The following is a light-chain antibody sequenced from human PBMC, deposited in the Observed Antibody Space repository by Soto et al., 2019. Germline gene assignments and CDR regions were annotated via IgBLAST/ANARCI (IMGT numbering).Light chain of an antibody. V-gene: IGLV2-14*01. Sequence: QSALTQPASVSGSPGQSITISCTGTSSDVGAYNYVSWYQQHPGKAPKLMIFEVSDRPSGVSNRFSGSKSGNTASLTISGLQAEDEADYYSSAYTSSNTLLFGGGTKVTDL. CDR3: SAYTSSNTLL. J-gene: IGLJ2*01. CDR2: EVS. CDR1: SSDVGAYNY.